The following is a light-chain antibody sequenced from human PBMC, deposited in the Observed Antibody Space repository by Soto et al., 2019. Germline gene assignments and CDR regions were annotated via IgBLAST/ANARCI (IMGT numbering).Light chain of an antibody. V-gene: IGKV3-15*01. CDR1: QSVSSN. CDR3: KQYGST. CDR2: GAS. J-gene: IGKJ5*01. Sequence: EIVMTQSPATLSVSPVERAALSCRASQSVSSNLAWYQQKPGQAPRLLIYGASTRATGIPARFSGSGSGTDFTLTISRMEPEDFAVYYCKQYGSTFGQGTRLEIK.